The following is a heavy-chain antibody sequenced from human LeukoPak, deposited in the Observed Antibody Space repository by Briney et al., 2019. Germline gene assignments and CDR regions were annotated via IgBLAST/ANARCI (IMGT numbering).Heavy chain of an antibody. CDR3: ARGHSSWYKDAFDI. CDR2: IYSGGST. CDR1: GFTFSSYS. J-gene: IGHJ3*02. Sequence: GGSLRLSCAASGFTFSSYSMNWVRQAPGKGLEWVSVIYSGGSTYYADSVKGRFTISRDNSKNTLCLQMNSLRAEDTAVYYCARGHSSWYKDAFDIWGQGTMVTVSS. D-gene: IGHD6-13*01. V-gene: IGHV3-53*01.